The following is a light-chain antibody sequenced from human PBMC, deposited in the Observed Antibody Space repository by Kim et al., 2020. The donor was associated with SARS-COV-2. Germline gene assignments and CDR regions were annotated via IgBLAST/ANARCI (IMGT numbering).Light chain of an antibody. CDR2: SSS. J-gene: IGKJ4*01. V-gene: IGKV1-39*01. Sequence: DIQMTQSPSSLSASVGDRVTITCRASQSISTYLNWYQQKPGRAPKLLIYSSSNLQSGVPSRFSGSGSGTAFTLTISSLQLEDFTTYYCQQSFSIPLTFGGGTKVVIK. CDR1: QSISTY. CDR3: QQSFSIPLT.